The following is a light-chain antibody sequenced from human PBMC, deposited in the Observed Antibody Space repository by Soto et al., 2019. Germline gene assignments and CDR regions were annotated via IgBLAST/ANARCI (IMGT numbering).Light chain of an antibody. Sequence: QSVLTQPASVSGSPGQSITISCTGTSSDVGGYNYVSWYQQHPGKAPKLMIYDISNRPSGVSNRFSGSKSGNTASLTISWLQSEDEADYYCSSYTSSSSPRYVFGTGTKVTVL. CDR3: SSYTSSSSPRYV. J-gene: IGLJ1*01. CDR2: DIS. CDR1: SSDVGGYNY. V-gene: IGLV2-14*01.